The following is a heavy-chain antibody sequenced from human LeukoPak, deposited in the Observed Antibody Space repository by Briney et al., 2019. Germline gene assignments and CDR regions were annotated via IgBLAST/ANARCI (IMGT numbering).Heavy chain of an antibody. Sequence: GESLKISCKGSGYSFTSYWIGWVRQMPGKGLEWMGIIYPGDSDTRYSPSFQGQVTISADKSISTAYLQWSSLKASDTAMYYCARGDCSSTSCFLFDYWGQGTLATVSS. CDR3: ARGDCSSTSCFLFDY. CDR2: IYPGDSDT. J-gene: IGHJ4*02. D-gene: IGHD2-2*01. V-gene: IGHV5-51*01. CDR1: GYSFTSYW.